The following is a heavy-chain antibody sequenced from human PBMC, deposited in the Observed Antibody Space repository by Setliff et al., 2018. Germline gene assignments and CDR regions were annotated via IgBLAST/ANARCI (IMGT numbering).Heavy chain of an antibody. V-gene: IGHV4-4*07. CDR2: IYIGGSA. Sequence: ETLSLTCTVSGGSISSYYWSWIRQPARKGLEWIGHIYIGGSANYNPSLKSRVTMSIDTSKNQFSLKLNSVTAADMAVYYCAREQWLDPPGYYYMDVWAKGTTVTVSS. CDR1: GGSISSYY. CDR3: AREQWLDPPGYYYMDV. J-gene: IGHJ6*03. D-gene: IGHD6-19*01.